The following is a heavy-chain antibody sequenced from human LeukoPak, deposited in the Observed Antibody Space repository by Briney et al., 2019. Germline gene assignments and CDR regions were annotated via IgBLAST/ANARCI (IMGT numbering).Heavy chain of an antibody. CDR1: GFTFSSYG. D-gene: IGHD6-19*01. CDR2: IWYDGSNK. V-gene: IGHV3-33*01. Sequence: GRSLRLSCAASGFTFSSYGMHWVRQAPGKGLEWVAVIWYDGSNKYYADSVKGRSTISRDNSKNTLYLQMNSLRAEDTAVYYCARDGQWLTQGRVDYWGQGTLVTVSS. CDR3: ARDGQWLTQGRVDY. J-gene: IGHJ4*02.